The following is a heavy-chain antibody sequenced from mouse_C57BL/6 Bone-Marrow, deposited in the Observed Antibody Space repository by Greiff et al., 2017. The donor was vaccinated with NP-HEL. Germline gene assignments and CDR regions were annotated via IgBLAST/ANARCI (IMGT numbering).Heavy chain of an antibody. D-gene: IGHD1-1*01. CDR1: GFNIKDDY. CDR2: IDPENGDT. Sequence: DVQLVESGAELVRPGASVKLSCTASGFNIKDDYMHWVKQRPEQGLEWIGWIDPENGDTEYASKFQGKATITADTSSNTAYLQLSSLTSEDTAVYYCTNGSLFDYWGQGTTLTVSS. J-gene: IGHJ2*01. V-gene: IGHV14-4*01. CDR3: TNGSLFDY.